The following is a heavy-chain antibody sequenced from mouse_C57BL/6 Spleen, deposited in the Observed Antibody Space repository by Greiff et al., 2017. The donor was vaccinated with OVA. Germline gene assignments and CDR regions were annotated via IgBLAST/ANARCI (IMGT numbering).Heavy chain of an antibody. CDR3: ARGLRRDGDYFDY. D-gene: IGHD2-4*01. Sequence: VQLQQPGTELVKPGASVKLSCKASGYTFTSYWMHWVKQRPGQGLEWIGNINPSNGGTNYNEKFKSKATLTVDKSSSTAYMQLSSLTSEDSAVYYCARGLRRDGDYFDYWGQGTTLTVSS. J-gene: IGHJ2*01. CDR1: GYTFTSYW. V-gene: IGHV1-53*01. CDR2: INPSNGGT.